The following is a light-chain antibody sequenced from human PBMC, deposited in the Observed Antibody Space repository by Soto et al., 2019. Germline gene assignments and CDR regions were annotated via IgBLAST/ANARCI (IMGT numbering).Light chain of an antibody. Sequence: EIVMTQSPLSLPVTPGEPASISCRSSQSILHINGYNYLDWYLQKPGQSPQLLIYLGSNRASGVPDRFSCSGSGTDFTLKISRVEAEDVGVYYCMQGLKTPLTFGGGTKVEIK. CDR2: LGS. CDR3: MQGLKTPLT. V-gene: IGKV2-28*01. J-gene: IGKJ4*01. CDR1: QSILHINGYNY.